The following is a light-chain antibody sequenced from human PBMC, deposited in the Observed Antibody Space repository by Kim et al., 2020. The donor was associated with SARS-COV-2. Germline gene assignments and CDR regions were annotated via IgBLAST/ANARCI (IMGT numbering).Light chain of an antibody. J-gene: IGLJ1*01. CDR1: RLGSCY. V-gene: IGLV3-19*01. CDR3: NSRDSSGNHLGV. Sequence: GRAASITRRGDRLGSCYASGDQQRPGQAPVLVIYGKNNRPAGIPDRFSGSSSGNTASMTITGAQAEDEADYYCNSRDSSGNHLGVFGTGTKVTVL. CDR2: GKN.